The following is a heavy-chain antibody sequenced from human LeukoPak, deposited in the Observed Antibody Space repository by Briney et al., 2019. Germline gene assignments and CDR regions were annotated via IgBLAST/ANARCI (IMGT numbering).Heavy chain of an antibody. CDR2: ISSYSTYI. D-gene: IGHD3-22*01. CDR1: GFTFSSYN. V-gene: IGHV3-21*01. CDR3: ARGAQTTSYYDSSGNFDY. J-gene: IGHJ4*02. Sequence: GGSLRLSCAASGFTFSSYNMNWVRQAPGKGLEWVSSISSYSTYIYYADSVKGRFTISRDNAKNSLYLQMNSLRPEDTAVYYCARGAQTTSYYDSSGNFDYWGQGTLVAVAS.